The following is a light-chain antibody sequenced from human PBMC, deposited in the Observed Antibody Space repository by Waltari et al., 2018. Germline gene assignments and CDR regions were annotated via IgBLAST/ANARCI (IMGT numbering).Light chain of an antibody. CDR1: QSVSSN. CDR3: QQYNNWPPYT. V-gene: IGKV3-15*01. J-gene: IGKJ2*01. CDR2: GAS. Sequence: EIVMTQSPATLSVSPGERATLSCRASQSVSSNLAWYQQKAGQAPRLLIDGASTRATGIPARLSGSGSGTEFTLTISSLQSEDFAVYYCQQYNNWPPYTFGQGTKLEIK.